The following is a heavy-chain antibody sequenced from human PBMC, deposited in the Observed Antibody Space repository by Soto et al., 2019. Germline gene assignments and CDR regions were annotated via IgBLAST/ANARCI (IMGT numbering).Heavy chain of an antibody. D-gene: IGHD3-10*01. J-gene: IGHJ5*02. V-gene: IGHV1-69*13. CDR1: GGTFSSYA. CDR3: ARDPSYYYGSGSYYNPPLDNWFDP. Sequence: SVKVSRKASGGTFSSYAISWVRQAPGQGLEWMGGIIPIFGTANYAQKFQGRVTITADESTSTAYMELSSLRSEDTAVYYCARDPSYYYGSGSYYNPPLDNWFDPWGQGTLVSVAS. CDR2: IIPIFGTA.